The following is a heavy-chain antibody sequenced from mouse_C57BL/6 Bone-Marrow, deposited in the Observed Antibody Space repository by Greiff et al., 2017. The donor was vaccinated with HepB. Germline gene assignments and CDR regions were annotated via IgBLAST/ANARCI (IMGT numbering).Heavy chain of an antibody. CDR2: IYPGDGDT. CDR1: GYAFSSYW. Sequence: QVQLKESGAELVKPGASVKISCKASGYAFSSYWMNWVKQRPGKGLEWIGQIYPGDGDTNYNGKFKGKATLTADKASSTASMQLSSLTSEDSAVYFCARENYGLFAYWGQGTLVTVSA. V-gene: IGHV1-80*01. CDR3: ARENYGLFAY. J-gene: IGHJ3*01. D-gene: IGHD1-1*02.